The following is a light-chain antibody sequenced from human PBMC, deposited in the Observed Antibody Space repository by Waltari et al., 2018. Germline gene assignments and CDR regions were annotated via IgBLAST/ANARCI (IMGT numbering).Light chain of an antibody. Sequence: QSVLTQSPSVSETPGQKITISCSGSHSNIGSNFVNWYQQAPGTAPKPLIYENSQRPTGVPDRFSASKSGTSASLAISGLQSQDEADYYCAAWDDGLRGPAFGGGTKVTVL. CDR1: HSNIGSNF. CDR3: AAWDDGLRGPA. J-gene: IGLJ2*01. CDR2: ENS. V-gene: IGLV1-47*01.